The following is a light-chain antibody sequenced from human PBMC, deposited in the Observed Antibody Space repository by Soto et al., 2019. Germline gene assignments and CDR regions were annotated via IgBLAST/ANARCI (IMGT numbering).Light chain of an antibody. CDR1: QGISSY. V-gene: IGKV1-9*01. Sequence: DIQLTQSPSFLSASVGDRVTITCRASQGISSYLAWYQQKPGKAPKLLIYAASTLQSGVPSRFSGSGSGTEFTLTISSLQPEDFATYYCQQLNRSFGPGTKVDIK. CDR3: QQLNRS. J-gene: IGKJ3*01. CDR2: AAS.